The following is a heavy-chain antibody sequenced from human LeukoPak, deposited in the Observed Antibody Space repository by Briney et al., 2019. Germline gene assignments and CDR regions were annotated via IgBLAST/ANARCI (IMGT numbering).Heavy chain of an antibody. CDR3: AKDADCSSTSCYLSQYYYYYYMDV. CDR2: ISSSGSTI. D-gene: IGHD2-2*01. V-gene: IGHV3-11*01. Sequence: GGSLRLSCAASGLTFSDYYMSWIRQAPGKRLEWVSYISSSGSTIYYADSVKGRFTISRDNSKNTLYLQMNSLRAEDTAVYYCAKDADCSSTSCYLSQYYYYYYMDVWGKGTTVTVSS. CDR1: GLTFSDYY. J-gene: IGHJ6*03.